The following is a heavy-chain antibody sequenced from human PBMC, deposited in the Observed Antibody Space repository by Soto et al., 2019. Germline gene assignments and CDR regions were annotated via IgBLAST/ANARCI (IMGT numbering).Heavy chain of an antibody. CDR2: TYYRSKWYN. J-gene: IGHJ5*02. CDR3: AREHNLVVYDGFDP. V-gene: IGHV6-1*01. D-gene: IGHD2-15*01. Sequence: SQTLSLTCAISGDSVSSNSVAWNWIRQSPSRGLEWLGRTYYRSKWYNDYAVSVKSRITINPGTSKNQFSLQLNSVTPGDTAVYYCAREHNLVVYDGFDPWGQGTLVTVSS. CDR1: GDSVSSNSVA.